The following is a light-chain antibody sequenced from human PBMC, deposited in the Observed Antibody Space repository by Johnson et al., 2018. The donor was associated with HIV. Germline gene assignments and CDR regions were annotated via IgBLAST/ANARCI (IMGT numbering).Light chain of an antibody. Sequence: QSVLTQPPSVSAAPGQKVTISCSGSSSNIGNNYVSWYQQLPGTAPKLLIYDNNKRPSGIPDRFSGSKSGTSATLGITGLQTGDEADYYCGTWDSSLIAWVFGTGTKVTVL. J-gene: IGLJ1*01. CDR2: DNN. CDR1: SSNIGNNY. CDR3: GTWDSSLIAWV. V-gene: IGLV1-51*01.